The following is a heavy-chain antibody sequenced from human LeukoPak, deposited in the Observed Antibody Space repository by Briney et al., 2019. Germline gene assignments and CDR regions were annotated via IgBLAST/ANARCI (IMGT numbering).Heavy chain of an antibody. D-gene: IGHD3-3*01. CDR1: GGSISSGGYS. CDR3: ARAVRFLNAALNWLDP. V-gene: IGHV4-30-2*01. Sequence: PSQTLSLTCAVSGGSISSGGYSWSWIRQPPGKGLEWIGYIYHSGSTYYNPSLKSRVTISVDRSKNQFSLKLSSVTAADTAVYYCARAVRFLNAALNWLDPWGQGTLVTVSS. CDR2: IYHSGST. J-gene: IGHJ5*02.